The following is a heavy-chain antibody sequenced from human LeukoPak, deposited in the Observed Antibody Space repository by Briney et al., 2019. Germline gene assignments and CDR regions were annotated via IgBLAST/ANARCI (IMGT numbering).Heavy chain of an antibody. CDR1: GYTFTSNY. Sequence: GASVKVSCKASGYTFTSNYIHWVRQAPGQGLEWMGMIYPRDGSTSYAQKFQGRVTVTRDTSASTAYMELSSLRSEDTAVYYCARDQDYYGSGSYLYWGQGTLVTVSS. CDR3: ARDQDYYGSGSYLY. V-gene: IGHV1-46*01. D-gene: IGHD3-10*01. J-gene: IGHJ4*02. CDR2: IYPRDGST.